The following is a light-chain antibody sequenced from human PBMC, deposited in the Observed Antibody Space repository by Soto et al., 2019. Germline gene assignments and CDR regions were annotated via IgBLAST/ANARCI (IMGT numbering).Light chain of an antibody. Sequence: EIVFTQSPGTLSLSPGERATLSCRASQGIGDTLAWYQHKPGQTPRLLIYDTSTRATGVPTRFSGSRSGAEFTLTINSLQSEDFAVYYCQPYNNWPLTFGGGTKVDIK. CDR3: QPYNNWPLT. CDR1: QGIGDT. CDR2: DTS. J-gene: IGKJ4*01. V-gene: IGKV3-15*01.